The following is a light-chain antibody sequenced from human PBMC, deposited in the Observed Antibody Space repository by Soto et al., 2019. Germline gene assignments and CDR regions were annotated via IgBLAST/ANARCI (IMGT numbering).Light chain of an antibody. Sequence: DIQMTQSPSSLSASVGDRVTITCRASQSISSYLNWYQQKPGKAPKLLIYAASSLQSGVPSRFSGSGSGTDFTLTISSLHPEDFATYYCQQSYSTPRTVGQGTKVDIK. V-gene: IGKV1-39*01. CDR3: QQSYSTPRT. CDR2: AAS. CDR1: QSISSY. J-gene: IGKJ1*01.